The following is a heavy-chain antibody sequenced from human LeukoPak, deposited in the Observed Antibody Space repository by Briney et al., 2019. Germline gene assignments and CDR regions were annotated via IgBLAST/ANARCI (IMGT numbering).Heavy chain of an antibody. V-gene: IGHV3-11*03. Sequence: PGGSLRLSCVASGFTFSDYSMSWIRQAPGKGLEWVSYISSSSSYTNYADSVKGRFTISRDNSKNTLYLQMNSLRAEDTAVYYCDPWAPLLTTVTTSDSWGQGTLVTVSS. CDR1: GFTFSDYS. D-gene: IGHD4-11*01. CDR2: ISSSSSYT. CDR3: DPWAPLLTTVTTSDS. J-gene: IGHJ4*02.